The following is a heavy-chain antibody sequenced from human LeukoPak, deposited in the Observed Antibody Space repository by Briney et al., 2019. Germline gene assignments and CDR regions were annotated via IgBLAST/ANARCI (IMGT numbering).Heavy chain of an antibody. D-gene: IGHD3-9*01. Sequence: ASVKVSCKASGGTFSSYAISWVRQAPGQGLEWMGRIIPIFGIANYAQKFQGRVTITADKFTSTAYMELSSLRSEDTAVYYCARDKNYDILTGYYKEYYFDYWGQGTLVTVSS. J-gene: IGHJ4*02. CDR2: IIPIFGIA. CDR3: ARDKNYDILTGYYKEYYFDY. CDR1: GGTFSSYA. V-gene: IGHV1-69*04.